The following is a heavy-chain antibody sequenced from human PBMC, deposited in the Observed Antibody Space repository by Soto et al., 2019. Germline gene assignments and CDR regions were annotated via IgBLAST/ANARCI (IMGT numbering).Heavy chain of an antibody. V-gene: IGHV1-18*01. D-gene: IGHD1-26*01. J-gene: IGHJ4*02. CDR2: ISAYNGNT. CDR1: GYTFTSYG. CDR3: AIPDNPNIDPGRDFFDY. Sequence: ASVKVSCKASGYTFTSYGISWVRQAPGQGLEWMGWISAYNGNTNYAQKLQGRVTMTTDTSTSTAYMELSSLRSEDTAVFYCAIPDNPNIDPGRDFFDYWGQGTLVTVSS.